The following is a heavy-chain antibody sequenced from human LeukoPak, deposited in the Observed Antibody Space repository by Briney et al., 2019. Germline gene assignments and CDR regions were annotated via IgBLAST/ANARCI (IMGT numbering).Heavy chain of an antibody. Sequence: ASVKVSCKASGGTFSSYAISWVRQAPGQGLEWMGRIIPIFGTANYAQKFQGRVTITTDESKSKAYMELSSLRSEDTAVYYCAREYSGSYLDAFDIWGQGTMVTVSS. CDR1: GGTFSSYA. V-gene: IGHV1-69*05. J-gene: IGHJ3*02. CDR2: IIPIFGTA. D-gene: IGHD1-26*01. CDR3: AREYSGSYLDAFDI.